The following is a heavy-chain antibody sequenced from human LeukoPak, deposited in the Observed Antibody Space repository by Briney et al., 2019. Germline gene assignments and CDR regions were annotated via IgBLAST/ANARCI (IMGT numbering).Heavy chain of an antibody. CDR2: IYSGGST. J-gene: IGHJ4*02. Sequence: GGSLRLSCAASGFTVSSNYVSWVRQAPGKGLEWVSVIYSGGSTYYADSVKGRFTISRDNSKNTLYLQMNSLRAEDTAVYYCARGGWVRAMAIDYWGQGTLVTVSS. V-gene: IGHV3-53*01. CDR1: GFTVSSNY. CDR3: ARGGWVRAMAIDY. D-gene: IGHD5-18*01.